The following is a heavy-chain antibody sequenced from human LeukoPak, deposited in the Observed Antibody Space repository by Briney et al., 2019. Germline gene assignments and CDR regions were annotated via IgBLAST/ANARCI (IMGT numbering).Heavy chain of an antibody. CDR2: ISAYNGNT. J-gene: IGHJ6*03. D-gene: IGHD2-15*01. V-gene: IGHV1-18*01. CDR3: ARPSRGRGPIDYYYYYMDV. CDR1: GYTFTSYG. Sequence: ASVKVSCKASGYTFTSYGISWVRQAPGQGLEWMGWISAYNGNTNYAQKLQGRVTMTTDTSTSTAYMELRSLRSDGTAVYYCARPSRGRGPIDYYYYYMDVWGKGTTVTVSS.